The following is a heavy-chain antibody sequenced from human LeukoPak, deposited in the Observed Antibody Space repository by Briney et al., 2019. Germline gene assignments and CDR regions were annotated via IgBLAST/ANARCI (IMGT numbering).Heavy chain of an antibody. Sequence: GGSLRLFCGASGFILSSYAMSWVRQASGRGLEWGSAISGSGGSTYYADSVKGRFTISRDNSKNTLYLQMNSLRAEATAVYYCARGLAVRKALDYWGQGTLVTVSS. J-gene: IGHJ4*02. CDR3: ARGLAVRKALDY. CDR2: ISGSGGST. CDR1: GFILSSYA. D-gene: IGHD4-17*01. V-gene: IGHV3-23*01.